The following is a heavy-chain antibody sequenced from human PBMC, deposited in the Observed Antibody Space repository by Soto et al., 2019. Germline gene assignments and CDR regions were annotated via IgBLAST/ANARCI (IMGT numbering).Heavy chain of an antibody. Sequence: EVQLVESGGGLIQPGGSLRLSCAASGFTVSSNYMSWVRQAPGKGLEWVSVIYSGGSTYYADSVKGRFTISRDNSKNTLYLQMNSLRAEDTAVYYCPRERVESGYPEYFQHWGQGTLVNVSS. J-gene: IGHJ1*01. CDR2: IYSGGST. D-gene: IGHD3-22*01. CDR3: PRERVESGYPEYFQH. V-gene: IGHV3-53*01. CDR1: GFTVSSNY.